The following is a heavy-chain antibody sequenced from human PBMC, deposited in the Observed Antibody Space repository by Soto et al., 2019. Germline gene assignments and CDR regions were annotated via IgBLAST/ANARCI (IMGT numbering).Heavy chain of an antibody. CDR2: INPNSGNI. CDR3: ARGRASGSYYLLDY. Sequence: ASVKVSCKASGNTFTSYDVNWVRQATGHGLEWMGWINPNSGNIGYAQKFQGRVTMTRDTAIRTAYMEVSRLRSDDTAVYYCARGRASGSYYLLDYWGQGTLVTVSS. CDR1: GNTFTSYD. V-gene: IGHV1-8*01. J-gene: IGHJ4*02. D-gene: IGHD3-10*01.